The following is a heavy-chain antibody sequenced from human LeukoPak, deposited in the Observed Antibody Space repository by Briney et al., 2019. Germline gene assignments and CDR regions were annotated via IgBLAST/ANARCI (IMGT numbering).Heavy chain of an antibody. V-gene: IGHV5-51*01. CDR3: ARRAYYYDSSGSIGHWFDP. J-gene: IGHJ5*02. Sequence: GESLLISCKGSGYSFTSYWIGWVRQLPGKGLEWMGIIYPGDSDTRYSPSFQGQVTISADKSISTAYLQWSSLKASDTAMYYCARRAYYYDSSGSIGHWFDPWGQGTLVTVSS. CDR1: GYSFTSYW. CDR2: IYPGDSDT. D-gene: IGHD3-22*01.